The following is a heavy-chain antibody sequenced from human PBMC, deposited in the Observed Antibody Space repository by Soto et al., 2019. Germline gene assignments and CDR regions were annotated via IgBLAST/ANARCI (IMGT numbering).Heavy chain of an antibody. CDR1: GYTFTSYG. D-gene: IGHD4-17*01. V-gene: IGHV1-18*04. Sequence: QVQLVQSGAEVKKPGASVKVSCKASGYTFTSYGISWVRQAPGQGLEWVGWISAYNGNTNYAQKLQGRVTMNTDTSTSTAYMELRSLRYNDTAVYYCARVSPYGDYPGGRAAGGDYWGQGTLVTVSS. CDR3: ARVSPYGDYPGGRAAGGDY. J-gene: IGHJ4*02. CDR2: ISAYNGNT.